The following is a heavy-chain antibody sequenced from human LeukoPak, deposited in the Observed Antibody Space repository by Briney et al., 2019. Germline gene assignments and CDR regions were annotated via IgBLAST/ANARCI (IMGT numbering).Heavy chain of an antibody. CDR1: GGSISSYC. CDR3: ARVYYGSGSFYFDY. CDR2: IYYSGST. V-gene: IGHV4-59*01. D-gene: IGHD3-10*01. Sequence: SETLSLTCTVSGGSISSYCWSWIRQPPGKGLEWIGYIYYSGSTNYNPSLKSRVTISVDTSKNQFSLKLSSVTAADTAVYYCARVYYGSGSFYFDYWGQGTLVTVSS. J-gene: IGHJ4*02.